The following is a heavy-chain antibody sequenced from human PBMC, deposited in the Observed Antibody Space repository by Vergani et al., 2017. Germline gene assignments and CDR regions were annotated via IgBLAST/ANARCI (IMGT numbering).Heavy chain of an antibody. CDR2: ISTFDGHT. V-gene: IGHV1-18*01. J-gene: IGHJ5*02. Sequence: QVQLVLSGREVKKFGASVKVSCKTSGYTFGTYGINWVRQAPGQGLEWMGWISTFDGHTNYAQKFQGRVTLTTDSSSSTVYMELKRLRSDDTAVYYCARDPYCSGGRCYLKWFDPWGQGTLVTVSS. CDR3: ARDPYCSGGRCYLKWFDP. D-gene: IGHD2-15*01. CDR1: GYTFGTYG.